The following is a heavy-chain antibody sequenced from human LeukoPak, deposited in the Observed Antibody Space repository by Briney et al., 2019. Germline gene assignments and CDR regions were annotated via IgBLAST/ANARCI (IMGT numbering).Heavy chain of an antibody. J-gene: IGHJ4*01. V-gene: IGHV4-39*01. CDR3: VRDNDDYYFDY. D-gene: IGHD4-17*01. CDR1: GGSIRSGSYY. CDR2: IYYSGNT. Sequence: SETLSLTCIVSGGSIRSGSYYWAWIRQPPGKGLEWIGSIYYSGNTYYNPSLKSRVTIFVDTSKNQFSLKLSSVTAADAAVHYCVRDNDDYYFDYWGHGTLVTVSS.